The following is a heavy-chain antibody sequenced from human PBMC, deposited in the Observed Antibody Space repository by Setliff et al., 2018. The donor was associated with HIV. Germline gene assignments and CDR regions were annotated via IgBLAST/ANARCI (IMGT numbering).Heavy chain of an antibody. CDR1: GGSISSRSYY. D-gene: IGHD4-17*01. Sequence: PSETLSLTCTVSGGSISSRSYYWGWIRQPPGKGLEWIGSMSYSGSSYYNPFLTSRVTISVDTSKNQFSLKLSSVTAADTAIYYCARHAGTTVITNWFDPWGQGTLVTVSS. J-gene: IGHJ5*02. V-gene: IGHV4-39*01. CDR3: ARHAGTTVITNWFDP. CDR2: MSYSGSS.